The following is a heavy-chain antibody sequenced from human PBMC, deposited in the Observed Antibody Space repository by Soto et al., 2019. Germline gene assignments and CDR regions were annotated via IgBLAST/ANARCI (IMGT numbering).Heavy chain of an antibody. CDR1: GFTFSSYA. V-gene: IGHV3-23*01. Sequence: GGSLRLSCAASGFTFSSYAMSWVRQAPGKGLEWVSALSGSGGSTYYSDSVKGRFTISRDNSKNTLYLQMNSLRAEDTAVYYCAKALPEDCSSTSCYDAFDIWGQGTMVTV. D-gene: IGHD2-2*01. CDR3: AKALPEDCSSTSCYDAFDI. J-gene: IGHJ3*02. CDR2: LSGSGGST.